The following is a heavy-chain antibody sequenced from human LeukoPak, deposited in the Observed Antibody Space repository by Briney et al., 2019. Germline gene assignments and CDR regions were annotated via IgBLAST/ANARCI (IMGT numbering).Heavy chain of an antibody. D-gene: IGHD3-22*01. Sequence: QPGGSVRLSCAASGFTFSRYWMHWVRQAPGKGLVWVSRINSDGSRTTYADSVQGRFTISRDNAKNTLYLQMNSLRVEDTAVYYCASSSGGFNWFDPWGQGTLVTATS. V-gene: IGHV3-74*01. CDR1: GFTFSRYW. CDR2: INSDGSRT. J-gene: IGHJ5*02. CDR3: ASSSGGFNWFDP.